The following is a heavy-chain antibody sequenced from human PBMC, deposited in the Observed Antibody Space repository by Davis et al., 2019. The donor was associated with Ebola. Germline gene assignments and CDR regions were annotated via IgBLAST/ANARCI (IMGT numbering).Heavy chain of an antibody. CDR2: ISGDGGNT. D-gene: IGHD3-3*01. Sequence: PGGSLRLSCAASGLTFRTYWMHWVRQAPGKGLVWVSRISGDGGNTNYADSVKGRFTISRDNAKNTLYLQMNSLRAEDTAVYYCARGAGWIFNFDYWGQGTLVTVSS. CDR3: ARGAGWIFNFDY. CDR1: GLTFRTYW. V-gene: IGHV3-74*01. J-gene: IGHJ4*02.